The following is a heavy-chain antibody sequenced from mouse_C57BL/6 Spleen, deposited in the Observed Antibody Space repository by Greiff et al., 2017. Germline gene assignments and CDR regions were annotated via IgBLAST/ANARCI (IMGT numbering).Heavy chain of an antibody. D-gene: IGHD1-1*01. V-gene: IGHV1-80*01. Sequence: LVESGAELVKPGASVKISCKASGYAFSSYWMNWVKQRPGKGLEWIGQIYPGDGDTNYNGKFKGKATLTADKSSSTAYMQLSSLTSEDSAVYFCARALHYYGSSYWYFDVWGTGTTVTVSS. CDR3: ARALHYYGSSYWYFDV. CDR2: IYPGDGDT. CDR1: GYAFSSYW. J-gene: IGHJ1*03.